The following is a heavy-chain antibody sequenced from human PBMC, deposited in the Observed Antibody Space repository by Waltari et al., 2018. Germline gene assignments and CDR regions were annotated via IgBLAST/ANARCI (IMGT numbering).Heavy chain of an antibody. CDR2: IYSVGST. J-gene: IGHJ4*02. Sequence: EVQLVESGGGLVQPGGSLRLSCAASGFTVSSNYMSWVRQAPGKGLEWVSVIYSVGSTYYADSVKGRFTISRDNSKNTLYLQMNSLRAEDTAVYYCARDRVLWFGELSYFDYWGQGTLVTVSS. CDR1: GFTVSSNY. V-gene: IGHV3-66*02. D-gene: IGHD3-10*01. CDR3: ARDRVLWFGELSYFDY.